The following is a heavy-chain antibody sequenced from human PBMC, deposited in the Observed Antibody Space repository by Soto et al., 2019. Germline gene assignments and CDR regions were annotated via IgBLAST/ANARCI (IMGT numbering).Heavy chain of an antibody. CDR1: GFTFSSYA. V-gene: IGHV3-30-3*01. J-gene: IGHJ6*04. Sequence: GGSLRLSCAASGFTFSSYAMHWVRQAPGKGLEWVAVISYDGSNKYYADSVKGRFTISRDNAKNSLYLQMNSLRAEDTAVYYCARDTLDVWGKGTTVTVSS. CDR2: ISYDGSNK. CDR3: ARDTLDV.